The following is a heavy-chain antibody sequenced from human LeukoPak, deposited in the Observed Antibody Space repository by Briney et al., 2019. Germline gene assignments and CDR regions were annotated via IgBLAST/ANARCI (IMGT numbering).Heavy chain of an antibody. J-gene: IGHJ3*02. CDR3: ARSTGQWKEDAFDI. V-gene: IGHV4-39*01. CDR1: GGSISSSSYY. CDR2: IYYSGST. Sequence: PSETLSLTCTVSGGSISSSSYYWGWIRQPPGKGLEWIGSIYYSGSTYYNPSLKSRVTISVDTSKNQFSLKLSSVTAADTAVYYCARSTGQWKEDAFDIWGQGTMVTVSS. D-gene: IGHD1-14*01.